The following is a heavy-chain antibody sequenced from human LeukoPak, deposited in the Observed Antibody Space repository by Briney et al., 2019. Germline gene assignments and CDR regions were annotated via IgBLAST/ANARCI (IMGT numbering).Heavy chain of an antibody. CDR3: ARGDYGPKYYYDSSGSGYWYFDL. CDR2: IYSGGGT. D-gene: IGHD3-22*01. CDR1: GFTVSSNY. V-gene: IGHV3-66*01. J-gene: IGHJ2*01. Sequence: GGSLRLSCAASGFTVSSNYMSWVRQAPGKGLEWVSVIYSGGGTYYADSVKGRFTISRDNSKNTLYLQMNSLRAEDTAVYYCARGDYGPKYYYDSSGSGYWYFDLWGRGTLVTVSS.